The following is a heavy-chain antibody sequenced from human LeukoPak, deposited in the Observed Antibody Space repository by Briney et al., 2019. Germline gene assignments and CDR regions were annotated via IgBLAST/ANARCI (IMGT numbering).Heavy chain of an antibody. CDR2: ISYDGSNK. D-gene: IGHD2-2*01. V-gene: IGHV3-30*18. Sequence: GGSLRLSCAASGFTFSSYGMHWVRQAPVKGLEWVAVISYDGSNKYYADSVKGRFTISRDNSKNTLYLQMNSLRAEDTAVYYCAKDRTDGVVPGWFDPWGQGTLVTVSP. CDR1: GFTFSSYG. J-gene: IGHJ5*02. CDR3: AKDRTDGVVPGWFDP.